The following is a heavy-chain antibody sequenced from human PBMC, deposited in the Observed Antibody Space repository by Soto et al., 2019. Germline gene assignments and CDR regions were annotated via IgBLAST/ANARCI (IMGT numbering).Heavy chain of an antibody. CDR1: GGSFSGYY. V-gene: IGHV4-34*01. J-gene: IGHJ5*02. Sequence: QVQLQQWGAGLLKPSETLSLTCAVYGGSFSGYYWSWIRQPPGKGLEWIGEINHSGSTNYNPSLKRPATISVDTSKNQFSLKLTSVTAADTAVYYRARDPVAEAATPPNWFDPWGQGTLVTVSS. CDR2: INHSGST. D-gene: IGHD2-15*01. CDR3: ARDPVAEAATPPNWFDP.